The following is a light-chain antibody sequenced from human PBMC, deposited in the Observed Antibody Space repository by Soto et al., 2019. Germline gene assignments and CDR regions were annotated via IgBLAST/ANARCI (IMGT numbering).Light chain of an antibody. CDR1: QGINSY. V-gene: IGKV1-9*01. J-gene: IGKJ5*01. Sequence: DIQMTQSPSFLSASVGDRVTITCRASQGINSYLAWYQQKPGKVPKLLIYAASNLQSGVPSRFSGSGSGTEFTLTISSLQPEDFATYYCQQINSSPITFGQGTRLEI. CDR3: QQINSSPIT. CDR2: AAS.